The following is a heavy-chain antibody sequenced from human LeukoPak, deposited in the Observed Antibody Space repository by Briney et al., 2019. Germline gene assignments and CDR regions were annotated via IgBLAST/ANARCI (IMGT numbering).Heavy chain of an antibody. CDR2: IYYSGST. D-gene: IGHD5-18*01. J-gene: IGHJ4*02. CDR3: ARVGSGYSYGYAAY. CDR1: GGSISSSSYY. V-gene: IGHV4-39*01. Sequence: SETLSLTCTVSGGSISSSSYYWGWIRQPPGKGLEWIGSIYYSGSTYYNPSLKSRVTISVDTSKNQFSLKLSSVTAADTAVYYCARVGSGYSYGYAAYWGQGTLVTVSS.